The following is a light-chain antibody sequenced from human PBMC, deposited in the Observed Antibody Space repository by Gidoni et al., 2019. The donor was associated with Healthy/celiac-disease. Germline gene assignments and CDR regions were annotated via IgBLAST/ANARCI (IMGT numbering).Light chain of an antibody. J-gene: IGKJ2*03. V-gene: IGKV1-39*01. CDR1: QSISSY. Sequence: DIQMTQSPSSLSASVGDRVTITCRASQSISSYLNWYQQKPGKAPSLQSGVPSRFSGSGSGTDFTLTISSLQPEDFATYYCQQSYSTPASFGQGTKLEIK. CDR3: QQSYSTPAS.